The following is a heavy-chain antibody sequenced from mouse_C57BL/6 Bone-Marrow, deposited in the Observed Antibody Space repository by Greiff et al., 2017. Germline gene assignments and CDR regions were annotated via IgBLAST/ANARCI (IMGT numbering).Heavy chain of an antibody. V-gene: IGHV3-6*01. D-gene: IGHD2-1*01. CDR3: AREGIYYAHYYAMDY. J-gene: IGHJ4*01. Sequence: VQLKESGPGLVKPSQSLSLTCSVTGYSITSGYYWNWIRQFPGNKLEWMGYISYDGSNNYNPSLKNRISITRDTSKNQFFLKLNSVTTEDTATYYCAREGIYYAHYYAMDYWGQGTSVTVSS. CDR1: GYSITSGYY. CDR2: ISYDGSN.